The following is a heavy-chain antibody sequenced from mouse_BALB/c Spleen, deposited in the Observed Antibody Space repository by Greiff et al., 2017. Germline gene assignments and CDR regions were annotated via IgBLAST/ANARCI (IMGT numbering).Heavy chain of an antibody. J-gene: IGHJ4*01. CDR2: IWAGGST. D-gene: IGHD2-4*01. V-gene: IGHV2-9*02. CDR3: ARDRDYDGYYAMDY. Sequence: VKLMESGPGLVAPSQSLSITCTVSGFSLTSYGVHWVRQPPGKGLEWLGVIWAGGSTNYNSALMSRLSISKDNSKSQVFLKMNSLQTDDTAMYYCARDRDYDGYYAMDYWGQGTSVTVSS. CDR1: GFSLTSYG.